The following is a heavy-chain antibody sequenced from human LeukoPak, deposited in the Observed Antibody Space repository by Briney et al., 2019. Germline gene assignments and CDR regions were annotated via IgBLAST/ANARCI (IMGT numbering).Heavy chain of an antibody. Sequence: SETLTLSCAASGGTFSGYYWSWIRQPPGKGLEWIAEINHSGSTNYTPSLKSRFTISVDNSKNQFSLKLSSVTAADTAVYYCASSLGSSWDVFAYWGQGTLVTVSS. CDR1: GGTFSGYY. J-gene: IGHJ4*02. CDR2: INHSGST. CDR3: ASSLGSSWDVFAY. D-gene: IGHD6-13*01. V-gene: IGHV4-34*01.